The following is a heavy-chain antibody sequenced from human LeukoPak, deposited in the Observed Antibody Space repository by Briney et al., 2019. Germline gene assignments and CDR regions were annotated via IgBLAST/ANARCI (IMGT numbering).Heavy chain of an antibody. CDR1: GYTFTSYG. CDR3: ARVDSSSWYPHGDEYFQH. V-gene: IGHV1-18*01. D-gene: IGHD6-13*01. CDR2: ISAYNANT. Sequence: ASVKVSCKASGYTFTSYGISWVRQAPGQGLEWMGWISAYNANTNYAQKLQGRVTMTTDTSTSTAYMELRSLRSDDTAVYYCARVDSSSWYPHGDEYFQHRGQGTLVTVSS. J-gene: IGHJ1*01.